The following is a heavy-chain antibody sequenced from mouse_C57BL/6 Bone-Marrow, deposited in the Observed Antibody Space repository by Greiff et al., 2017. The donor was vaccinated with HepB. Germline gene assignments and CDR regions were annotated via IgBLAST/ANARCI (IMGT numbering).Heavy chain of an antibody. Sequence: VQLQQPGAELVKPGASVKLSCKASGYTFTSYWMQWVKQRPGQGLEWIGEIDPSDSYTNYNQKFKGKATLTVDTSSSTAYMQLSSLTSEDSAVYYCARWFLPYYYGSSWGYFDVWGTGTTVTVSS. J-gene: IGHJ1*03. CDR1: GYTFTSYW. V-gene: IGHV1-50*01. CDR2: IDPSDSYT. D-gene: IGHD1-1*01. CDR3: ARWFLPYYYGSSWGYFDV.